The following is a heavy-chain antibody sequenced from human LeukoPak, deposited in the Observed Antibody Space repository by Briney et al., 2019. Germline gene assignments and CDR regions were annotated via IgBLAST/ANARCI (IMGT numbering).Heavy chain of an antibody. CDR3: AAELTSLDY. D-gene: IGHD1-20*01. CDR2: IKEDGSEK. Sequence: GGSLRLSCAASGFTFSSYWMSWVRQAPGKGLEWVANIKEDGSEKFHVGSVRGRFTISRDNAKNSLYLQMNSLRAEDTAVYYCAAELTSLDYWGQGTLVTVSS. J-gene: IGHJ4*02. V-gene: IGHV3-7*01. CDR1: GFTFSSYW.